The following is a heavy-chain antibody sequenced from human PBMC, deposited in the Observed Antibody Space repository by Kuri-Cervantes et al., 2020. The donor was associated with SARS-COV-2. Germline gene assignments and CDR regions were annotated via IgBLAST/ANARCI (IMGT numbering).Heavy chain of an antibody. D-gene: IGHD2-2*01. V-gene: IGHV1-8*02. Sequence: ASVKVSCKASGYTFTNNDVNWLRQASGQGLEWMGWMNPDTGNAGYAQKFQGRVTMTRITSISTAYMELSSLRFEDAAVYYCAREARTYCSSTSCPLDYWGQGTLVTVSS. CDR1: GYTFTNND. CDR2: MNPDTGNA. J-gene: IGHJ4*02. CDR3: AREARTYCSSTSCPLDY.